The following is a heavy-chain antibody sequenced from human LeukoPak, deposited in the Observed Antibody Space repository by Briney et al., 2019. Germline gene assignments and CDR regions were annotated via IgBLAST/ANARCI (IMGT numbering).Heavy chain of an antibody. Sequence: GGSLRLSCTASGFTFSSYAMHWVRQAPGKGLEWVAVISYDGSNKYYADSVKGRFTISRDNSKNTLYLQMNSLRAEDTAVYYWARDLYGTPDYWGQGTLVTVSS. D-gene: IGHD4-17*01. CDR2: ISYDGSNK. CDR1: GFTFSSYA. V-gene: IGHV3-30-3*01. CDR3: ARDLYGTPDY. J-gene: IGHJ4*02.